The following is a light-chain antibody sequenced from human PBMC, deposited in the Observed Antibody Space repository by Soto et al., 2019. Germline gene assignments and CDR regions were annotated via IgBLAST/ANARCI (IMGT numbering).Light chain of an antibody. V-gene: IGKV3-11*01. Sequence: ETVLTQSPGTLSLSPGERATLSCRASQGVANQLAWYQQKPGQTPRLLIFDASKRATGVPARFSGSQSGTDFTLIISSLEPEDFALYYCQQRANWPPGFGQGTRLEIK. CDR3: QQRANWPPG. CDR2: DAS. CDR1: QGVANQ. J-gene: IGKJ5*01.